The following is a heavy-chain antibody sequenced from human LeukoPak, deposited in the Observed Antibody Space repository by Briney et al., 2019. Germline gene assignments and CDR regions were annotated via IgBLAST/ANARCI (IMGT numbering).Heavy chain of an antibody. J-gene: IGHJ4*02. D-gene: IGHD3-9*01. Sequence: GGSLRLSCAASGFTFSTYSMNWVRQAPGKGLEWISYISISTSDIKYADSVKGRFTISRDNARNSLYLQMNSLRDEDTAVYYCAKGAYYDILTGYYKRNYFDYWGQGALVTVSS. CDR2: ISISTSDI. V-gene: IGHV3-48*02. CDR3: AKGAYYDILTGYYKRNYFDY. CDR1: GFTFSTYS.